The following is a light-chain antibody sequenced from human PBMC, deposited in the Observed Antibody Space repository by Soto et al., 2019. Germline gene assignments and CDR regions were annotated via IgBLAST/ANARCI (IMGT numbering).Light chain of an antibody. CDR2: LGS. J-gene: IGKJ1*01. CDR1: QSLLQSNGYNY. CDR3: MQALQTTWT. V-gene: IGKV2-28*01. Sequence: DIVMTQSPLSLPVTPGEPASISCRSSQSLLQSNGYNYLDWYLQKPGQSPQLLIYLGSNRASGVPDRVSGSGSGTDFTLKISRVEAEDVGVYYCMQALQTTWTFGQGTKVEIK.